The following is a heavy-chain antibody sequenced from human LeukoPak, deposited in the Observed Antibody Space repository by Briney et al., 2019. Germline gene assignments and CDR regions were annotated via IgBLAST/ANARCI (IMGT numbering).Heavy chain of an antibody. D-gene: IGHD1-7*01. J-gene: IGHJ4*02. Sequence: GASVTVSCKASVYIFSNYGISWVRQAPGQGLEWMGWINTYNGNTNYAQKLQGRVAMTTDTSTSTAYMELRSLGSDETAVYYCARDKSGTEFDYWGQGTLVTVSS. V-gene: IGHV1-18*01. CDR1: VYIFSNYG. CDR2: INTYNGNT. CDR3: ARDKSGTEFDY.